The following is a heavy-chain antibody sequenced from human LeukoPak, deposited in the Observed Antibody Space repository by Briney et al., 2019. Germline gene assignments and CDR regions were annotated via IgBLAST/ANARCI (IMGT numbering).Heavy chain of an antibody. D-gene: IGHD3-22*01. CDR3: AGDGNEYYYDSSGYHYYGMDV. Sequence: ASVKVSCKASGGTFSSYAISWVRQAPGQGLEWMGGIIPIFGTANYAQKFQGRVTITADESTSTAYMELSSLRSEDTAVYYCAGDGNEYYYDSSGYHYYGMDVWGQGTTVTVSS. CDR1: GGTFSSYA. CDR2: IIPIFGTA. J-gene: IGHJ6*02. V-gene: IGHV1-69*13.